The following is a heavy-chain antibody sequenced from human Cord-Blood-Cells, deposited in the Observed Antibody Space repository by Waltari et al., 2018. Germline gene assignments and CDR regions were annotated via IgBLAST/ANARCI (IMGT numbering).Heavy chain of an antibody. CDR2: FDPEDGET. V-gene: IGHV1-24*01. Sequence: QVQLVQSGAEVKKPGASVKVSCQVSGYTLTELSMHWVRQAPGKALERMGGFDPEDGETIDAQKFQGRVTMTEDTSTDTAYMELSSLRSEDTAVYYCATGTFYGSGTLMRYWGQGTLVTVSS. CDR3: ATGTFYGSGTLMRY. CDR1: GYTLTELS. D-gene: IGHD3-10*01. J-gene: IGHJ4*02.